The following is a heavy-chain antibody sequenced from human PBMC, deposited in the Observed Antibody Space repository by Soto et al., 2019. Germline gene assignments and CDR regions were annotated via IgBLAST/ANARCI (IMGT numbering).Heavy chain of an antibody. J-gene: IGHJ4*02. CDR1: GFTFSSYA. CDR3: ERAMGYTTQYY. CDR2: ISYDGSNK. Sequence: EGSLRLSCAASGFTFSSYAMHWVRQAPGKGLEWVAVISYDGSNKYYADSVKGRFTISRDNSKNTLYLQMNSLRAEDTAVYYCERAMGYTTQYYWGQGTLVTVSS. D-gene: IGHD6-13*01. V-gene: IGHV3-30-3*01.